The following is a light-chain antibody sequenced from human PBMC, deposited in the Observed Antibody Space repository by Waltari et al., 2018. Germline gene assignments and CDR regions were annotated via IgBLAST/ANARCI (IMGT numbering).Light chain of an antibody. CDR3: QHRSNWPA. CDR2: DAS. Sequence: EIVLTQSPATLSLSPGERATLSCRASESIGRYLALYQQKPGQAPRLLIYDASNRATGIPVRFTGSGSGTDFTLAISSLETDDFALYYCQHRSNWPAFGQGTRLEIK. CDR1: ESIGRY. V-gene: IGKV3-11*01. J-gene: IGKJ5*01.